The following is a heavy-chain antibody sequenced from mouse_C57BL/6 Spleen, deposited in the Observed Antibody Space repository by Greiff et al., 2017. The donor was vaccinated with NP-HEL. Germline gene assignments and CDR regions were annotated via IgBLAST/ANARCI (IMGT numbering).Heavy chain of an antibody. CDR3: ARQDYYGSSPPYAMDY. Sequence: VQLQESGPGLVAPSQSLSITCTVSGFSLTSYGVHWVRQPPGKGLEWLVVIWSDGSTTYNSALKSRLSISKDNSKSQVFLKMNSLQTDDTAMYYCARQDYYGSSPPYAMDYWGQGTSVTVSS. CDR1: GFSLTSYG. D-gene: IGHD1-1*01. J-gene: IGHJ4*01. CDR2: IWSDGST. V-gene: IGHV2-6-1*01.